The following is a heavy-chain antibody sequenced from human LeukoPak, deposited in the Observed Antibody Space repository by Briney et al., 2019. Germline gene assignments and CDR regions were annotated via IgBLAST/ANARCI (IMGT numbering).Heavy chain of an antibody. CDR1: GCSFSAYY. CDR2: VNHRRDT. D-gene: IGHD1-7*01. J-gene: IGHJ4*03. CDR3: ARGPTISETGYFDY. V-gene: IGHV4-34*01. Sequence: PSETLSLTCAVYGCSFSAYYWSGMRQSPGKGLLWIAEVNHRRDTNYNPSVKCRVTISVDTSKNQFSLKVTSLTAADTAVYYCARGPTISETGYFDYWGQGTLVTVSS.